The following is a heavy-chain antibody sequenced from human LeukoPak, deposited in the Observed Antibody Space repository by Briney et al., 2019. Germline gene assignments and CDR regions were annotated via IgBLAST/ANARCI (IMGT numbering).Heavy chain of an antibody. J-gene: IGHJ4*02. Sequence: GGSLRLSCAASGFTFSSYGMHWVRQAPGKGLEWVSSISSSSSYIYYADSVKGRFTISRDNAKNSLYLQMNSLRAEDTAVYYCARVAAAGIGEDYWGQGTLVTVSS. CDR3: ARVAAAGIGEDY. D-gene: IGHD6-13*01. CDR1: GFTFSSYG. V-gene: IGHV3-21*01. CDR2: ISSSSSYI.